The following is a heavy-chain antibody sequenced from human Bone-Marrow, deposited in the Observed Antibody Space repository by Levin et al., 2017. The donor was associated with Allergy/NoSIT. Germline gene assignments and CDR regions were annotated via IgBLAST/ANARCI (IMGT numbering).Heavy chain of an antibody. J-gene: IGHJ4*02. Sequence: GASVKVSCKTSGYTFTSFDINWVRQATGQGLEWMGWMYPNSDNAGYAQKFQGRVTMTRNTSISTAYMELSSLRSEDTAIYYWARGELGSGYLFDYWGQGTLVTVSS. CDR1: GYTFTSFD. D-gene: IGHD5-12*01. V-gene: IGHV1-8*01. CDR2: MYPNSDNA. CDR3: ARGELGSGYLFDY.